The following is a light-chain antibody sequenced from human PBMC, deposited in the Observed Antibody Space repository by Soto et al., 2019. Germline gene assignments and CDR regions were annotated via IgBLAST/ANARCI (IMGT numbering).Light chain of an antibody. J-gene: IGKJ2*01. CDR3: QQYVRSPST. CDR2: GVS. CDR1: ESVTSSS. V-gene: IGKV3-20*01. Sequence: EIVLTQSPGTLSLSPGERATLSCRASESVTSSSLAWYQQKLGQAPRLLMYGVSVRATGIPDRFRGSGSGTDFTLTISRLEPEDFAVYYCQQYVRSPSTFGEGTKVEIK.